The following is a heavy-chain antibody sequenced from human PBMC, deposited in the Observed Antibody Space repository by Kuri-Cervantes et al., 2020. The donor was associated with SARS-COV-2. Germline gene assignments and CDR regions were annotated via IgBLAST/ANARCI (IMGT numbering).Heavy chain of an antibody. D-gene: IGHD4-17*01. CDR2: INGRGGT. CDR3: ARGRGHGYGDYVAPWSYGMDV. CDR1: GGSFSGYN. V-gene: IGHV4-34*01. J-gene: IGHJ6*02. Sequence: GSLRLSCAAYGGSFSGYNWTRIRQAPGKGLIWIGEINGRGGTNSNPSVKSRVTISVDTSKNQFSLKLSSVTAADTAVYYRARGRGHGYGDYVAPWSYGMDVWGQGTTVTVSS.